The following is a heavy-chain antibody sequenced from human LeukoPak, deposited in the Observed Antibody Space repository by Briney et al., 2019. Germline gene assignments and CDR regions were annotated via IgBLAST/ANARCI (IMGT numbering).Heavy chain of an antibody. J-gene: IGHJ6*02. V-gene: IGHV3-21*01. D-gene: IGHD6-19*01. CDR1: GFTFSSYS. CDR2: ISSSSSYI. Sequence: GGSLRLSCAASGFTFSSYSMNWVRQAPGEGLEWVSSISSSSSYIYYADSVKGRFTISRDNAKNSLYLQMNSLRAEDTAVYYCARGGRGPKTPGIAVAGYYYYGMDVWGQGTTVTVSS. CDR3: ARGGRGPKTPGIAVAGYYYYGMDV.